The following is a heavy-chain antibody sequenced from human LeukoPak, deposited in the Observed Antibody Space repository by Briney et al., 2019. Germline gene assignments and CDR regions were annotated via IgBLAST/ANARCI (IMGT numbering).Heavy chain of an antibody. D-gene: IGHD3-10*01. CDR3: ARLVEPRRFNYGSGSDIDY. Sequence: PSETLSLTCTVPGRSISSSRYYWGWIRQPPGKGLEWIGSIYYSGSTYYNPSLRSRVTISVDTSKNQFSLKLSSVTAADTAVYYCARLVEPRRFNYGSGSDIDYWGQGTLVTVSS. V-gene: IGHV4-39*01. CDR1: GRSISSSRYY. J-gene: IGHJ4*02. CDR2: IYYSGST.